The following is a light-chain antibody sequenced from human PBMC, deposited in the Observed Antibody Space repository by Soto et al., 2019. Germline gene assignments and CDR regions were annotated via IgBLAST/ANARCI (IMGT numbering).Light chain of an antibody. J-gene: IGKJ5*01. CDR3: QQNYSLPIT. V-gene: IGKV1-39*01. CDR1: QTITTS. CDR2: AAS. Sequence: SQMTQAPSSLCASVRDRVTITCRTSQTITTSLNWYRQKPGKAPDLLIYAASSLQSGIPSRFGGRGSGTDFTLTITGLQPEDFATYYCQQNYSLPITFGQRRLLEIK.